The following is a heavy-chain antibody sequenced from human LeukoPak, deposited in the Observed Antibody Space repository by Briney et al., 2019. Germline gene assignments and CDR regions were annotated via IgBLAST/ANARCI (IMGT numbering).Heavy chain of an antibody. Sequence: ASVKVSCKASGYTFTSYYIHWVRQAPGQGLEWMGMINPSGGSTSYPQKFQGRVTMTSDTSTSTVYMELSSLRSEDTAVYYCARGLENYGMDVWGQGTTVTVSS. CDR3: ARGLENYGMDV. CDR1: GYTFTSYY. CDR2: INPSGGST. V-gene: IGHV1-46*01. J-gene: IGHJ6*02.